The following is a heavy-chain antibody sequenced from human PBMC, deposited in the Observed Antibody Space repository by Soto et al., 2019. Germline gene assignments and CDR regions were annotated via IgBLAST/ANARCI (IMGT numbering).Heavy chain of an antibody. CDR2: VFHSGIT. J-gene: IGHJ4*02. V-gene: IGHV4-59*01. Sequence: SETLSLTCTISGGSIDSYYWSWIRQPPGKGLEWIGYVFHSGITGYNPSLKSRVTISVDASKNLFSLKLSSVTAADAAVYYCARDQNGSPYFDYWGQGTLVTVSS. CDR1: GGSIDSYY. D-gene: IGHD1-26*01. CDR3: ARDQNGSPYFDY.